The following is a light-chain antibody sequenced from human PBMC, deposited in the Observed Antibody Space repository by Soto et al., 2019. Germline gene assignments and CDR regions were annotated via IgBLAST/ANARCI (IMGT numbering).Light chain of an antibody. CDR1: SNDIGGYNY. CDR2: DVS. Sequence: ALTQPASVSGSPGQSITIPCTGTSNDIGGYNYVSWYQQHPGKVPKLMIFDVSYRPSGISDRFSGSKSGNTASLTISGLQPEDEADYYCSSYGASSTLFGGGTKLTVL. V-gene: IGLV2-14*03. CDR3: SSYGASSTL. J-gene: IGLJ2*01.